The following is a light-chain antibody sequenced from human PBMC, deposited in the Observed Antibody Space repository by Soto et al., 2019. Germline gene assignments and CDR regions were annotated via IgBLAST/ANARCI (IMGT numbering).Light chain of an antibody. J-gene: IGKJ5*01. CDR2: DIS. V-gene: IGKV3-15*01. CDR1: QTVSRN. Sequence: EVVMTQSPATLSVSPGERATLSCRASQTVSRNLAWYQQRPGQAPRLLIYDISNRAAGVPARFSGSGPETEFTLTIRSLQSEDFAVYFCQQYNNWPSFGQGTRLEI. CDR3: QQYNNWPS.